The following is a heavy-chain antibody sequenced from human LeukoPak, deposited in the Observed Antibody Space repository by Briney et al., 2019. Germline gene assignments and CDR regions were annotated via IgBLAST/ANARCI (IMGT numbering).Heavy chain of an antibody. Sequence: GASVNLSRKVSGSSLTELSIHWVRQPPATGHERKGGFDPEDGETIYAQKFQSRVTMTEDTSTDPAYMELSSLGPEDTGVYYCATRRGGKVYYYDSSGYYYVYWGQGTLVTVSS. D-gene: IGHD3-22*01. J-gene: IGHJ4*02. CDR3: ATRRGGKVYYYDSSGYYYVY. V-gene: IGHV1-24*01. CDR2: FDPEDGET. CDR1: GSSLTELS.